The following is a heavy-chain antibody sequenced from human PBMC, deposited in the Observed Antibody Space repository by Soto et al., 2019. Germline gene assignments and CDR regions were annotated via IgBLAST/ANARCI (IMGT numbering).Heavy chain of an antibody. CDR3: AAAGIAAAGTDY. CDR1: GFTFTSSA. V-gene: IGHV1-58*01. CDR2: IVVGSGNT. J-gene: IGHJ4*02. D-gene: IGHD6-13*01. Sequence: SVKVSCKASGFTFTSSAVQWVRQAREQRLEWIGWIVVGSGNTNYAQKFQERVTITRDMSTSTAYMELSSLRSEDTAVYYCAAAGIAAAGTDYWGQGTLVTVSS.